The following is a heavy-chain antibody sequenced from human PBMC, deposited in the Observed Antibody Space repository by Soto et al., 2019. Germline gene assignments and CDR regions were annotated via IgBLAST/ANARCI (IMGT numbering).Heavy chain of an antibody. J-gene: IGHJ5*02. D-gene: IGHD6-19*01. CDR3: ARDRSGQNWFDP. CDR1: GYTFTGYY. CDR2: INPNSGGT. V-gene: IGHV1-2*02. Sequence: ASVKVSCNASGYTFTGYYMHWVRQAPGQGLEWMGWINPNSGGTNYAQKFQGRVTMTRDTSISTAYMELSRLRSDDTAVYYCARDRSGQNWFDPWGQGTLVTVSS.